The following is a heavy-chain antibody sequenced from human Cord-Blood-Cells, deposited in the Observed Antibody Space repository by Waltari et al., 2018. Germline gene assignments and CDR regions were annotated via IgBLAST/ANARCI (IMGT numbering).Heavy chain of an antibody. V-gene: IGHV1-24*01. Sequence: QVQLVQSGAEVKKPGASVKVSCKVSGYTLTELSMHWVLQAPGKGLEWMGGFDPEDGETIYSQKFQGRVTMTEDTSTDTDYMELSSLISEDTAVYYCATLLGYGSGSYYFDYWGQGTLVTVS. CDR3: ATLLGYGSGSYYFDY. D-gene: IGHD3-10*01. CDR2: FDPEDGET. CDR1: GYTLTELS. J-gene: IGHJ4*02.